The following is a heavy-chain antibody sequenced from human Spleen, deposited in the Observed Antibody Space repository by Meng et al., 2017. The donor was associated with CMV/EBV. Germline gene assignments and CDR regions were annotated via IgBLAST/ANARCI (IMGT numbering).Heavy chain of an antibody. CDR3: ARGGSDIIVVVSPTRH. J-gene: IGHJ4*02. CDR1: GFTFSDYY. D-gene: IGHD2-15*01. CDR2: IGSSGSEV. Sequence: GGSLRLSCVASGFTFSDYYMAWIRQAPGKGLEWISHIGSSGSEVYYADSVKGRFTVSRDNAENSLYLQMTSLRADDTALYYCARGGSDIIVVVSPTRHWGQGTLVTVSS. V-gene: IGHV3-11*01.